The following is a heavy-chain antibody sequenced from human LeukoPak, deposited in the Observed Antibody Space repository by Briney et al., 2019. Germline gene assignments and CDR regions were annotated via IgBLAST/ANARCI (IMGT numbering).Heavy chain of an antibody. Sequence: SETLSLTCAVYGGSFSGYYWSWIRQPPGKGLEWIGEINHSGSTNYNPSLKSRVTISVDTSKNQFSLKLSSVTAADTAVYYCARAGWGLYYWGQGTLVTVSS. CDR3: ARAGWGLYY. CDR2: INHSGST. D-gene: IGHD6-19*01. J-gene: IGHJ4*02. V-gene: IGHV4-34*01. CDR1: GGSFSGYY.